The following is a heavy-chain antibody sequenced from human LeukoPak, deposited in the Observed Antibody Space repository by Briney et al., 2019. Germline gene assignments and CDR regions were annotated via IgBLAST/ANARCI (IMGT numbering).Heavy chain of an antibody. CDR3: AKYAGVLYYYGSGSDFDY. CDR1: GFTFSSYA. V-gene: IGHV3-23*01. J-gene: IGHJ4*02. D-gene: IGHD3-10*01. CDR2: ISGSGGST. Sequence: PGGSLRLSCAASGFTFSSYAMSWVRQAPGKGLEWVSAISGSGGSTYYADSVKGRFTISRDNSKNTLYLQMNSLRAEDTAAYYCAKYAGVLYYYGSGSDFDYWGQGTLVTVSS.